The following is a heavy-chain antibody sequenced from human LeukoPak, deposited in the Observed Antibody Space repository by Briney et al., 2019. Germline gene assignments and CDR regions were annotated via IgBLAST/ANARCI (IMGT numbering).Heavy chain of an antibody. CDR1: GGSISSSSYY. D-gene: IGHD2-8*02. Sequence: SETLSLTCTVSGGSISSSSYYWGWIRPPPGKGLEWFGSIYYSGSTYYNPSLKSRVTISVDTSKIQFSLKLSSVTAADTAVYYCARDRGGVEAFDIWGQGTMVTVSS. CDR3: ARDRGGVEAFDI. J-gene: IGHJ3*02. V-gene: IGHV4-39*07. CDR2: IYYSGST.